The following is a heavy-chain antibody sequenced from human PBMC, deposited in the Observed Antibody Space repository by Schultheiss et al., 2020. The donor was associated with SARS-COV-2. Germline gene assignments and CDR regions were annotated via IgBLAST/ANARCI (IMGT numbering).Heavy chain of an antibody. CDR3: AREVGFLWRYTGDY. V-gene: IGHV3-11*01. D-gene: IGHD3-16*02. CDR2: ISSSGSTI. Sequence: GESLKISCAASGFTFSDYYMSWIRQAPGKGLEWVSYISSSGSTIYYADSVKGRFTISRDNAKNSLYLQMNSLRAEDTAVYYCAREVGFLWRYTGDYWGQGTLVTVSS. J-gene: IGHJ4*02. CDR1: GFTFSDYY.